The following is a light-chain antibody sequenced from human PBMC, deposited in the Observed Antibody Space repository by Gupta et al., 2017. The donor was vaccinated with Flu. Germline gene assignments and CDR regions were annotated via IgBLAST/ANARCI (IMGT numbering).Light chain of an antibody. CDR2: RNN. Sequence: RSNIGDNYVNWYLQIPGTAPKLLIYRNNQRPSGAPDRFSGSKSGTSASLAISSLRSEDEGDYYCASYDDSLRGQVFGGGTKLTVL. CDR3: ASYDDSLRGQV. V-gene: IGLV1-47*01. J-gene: IGLJ3*02. CDR1: RSNIGDNY.